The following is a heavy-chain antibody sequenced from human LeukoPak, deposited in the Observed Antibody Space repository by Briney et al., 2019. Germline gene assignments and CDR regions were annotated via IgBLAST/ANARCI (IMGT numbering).Heavy chain of an antibody. J-gene: IGHJ3*02. V-gene: IGHV4-61*10. D-gene: IGHD3-10*01. Sequence: SETLSLTCTVSGASISSGTYYWSWIRQPAGKGLVWIGCFYISGSTNYNPSLKSRVTISVDTSKNQFSLKLSSVTAADTAVYYCATGRLLLWFGENAFDIWGQGTMVTVSS. CDR2: FYISGST. CDR3: ATGRLLLWFGENAFDI. CDR1: GASISSGTYY.